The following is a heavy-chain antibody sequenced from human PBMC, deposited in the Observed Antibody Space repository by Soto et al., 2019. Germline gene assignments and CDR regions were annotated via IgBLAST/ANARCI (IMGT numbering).Heavy chain of an antibody. CDR1: GFLFNTYS. V-gene: IGHV3-48*02. CDR2: IGSSSSPI. CDR3: ERERYSYGYDFGY. Sequence: VGSLRLSCAASGFLFNTYSINWVRQAPGKGLEWVSYIGSSSSPIYYADSVRGRFTISRDTAGNSVYLEMNSLRDEDTGVYYCERERYSYGYDFGYWGQGTLVTVAS. J-gene: IGHJ4*02. D-gene: IGHD5-18*01.